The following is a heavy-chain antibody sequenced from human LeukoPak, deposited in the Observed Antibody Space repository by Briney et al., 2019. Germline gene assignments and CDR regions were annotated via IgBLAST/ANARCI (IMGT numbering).Heavy chain of an antibody. CDR3: ARHSGSALDY. D-gene: IGHD1-26*01. V-gene: IGHV4-4*09. Sequence: SETQSLTCTVSGGSISSYYWNWIRQPSGKGLEWIGYIYTSGSTNYNPSLKSRVTISVDTSKNQFSLKLSSVTAADTAVYYCARHSGSALDYWGQGTLVTVSS. CDR1: GGSISSYY. J-gene: IGHJ4*02. CDR2: IYTSGST.